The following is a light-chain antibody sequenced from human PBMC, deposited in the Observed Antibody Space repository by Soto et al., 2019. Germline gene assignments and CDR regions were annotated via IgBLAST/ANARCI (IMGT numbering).Light chain of an antibody. CDR2: YDD. J-gene: IGLJ2*01. V-gene: IGLV1-36*01. CDR3: AAWDDRLAGLV. CDR1: SSNVGNNA. Sequence: QSVLTQPPSVSEAPRQRVTISCSGSSSNVGNNAVSWYQQFPGKDPKLLIYYDDVLPAGVSDRFSGSKSGTSASLAISGLQSADEADYYCAAWDDRLAGLVFGGGTKLTVL.